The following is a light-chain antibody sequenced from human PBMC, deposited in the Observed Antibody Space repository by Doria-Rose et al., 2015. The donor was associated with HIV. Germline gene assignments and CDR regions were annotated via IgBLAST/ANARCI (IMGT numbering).Light chain of an antibody. V-gene: IGKV1-NL1*01. J-gene: IGKJ2*01. Sequence: QSPTSLSASVGDRVTITCRASQDISNSLAWYQQILGKAPKLLVYGASRLETGVPSSFSGSGSGTDYTLTISGLQPEDFATYYCQQYYTTPTYTWGQGTKVEIK. CDR2: GAS. CDR3: QQYYTTPTYT. CDR1: QDISNS.